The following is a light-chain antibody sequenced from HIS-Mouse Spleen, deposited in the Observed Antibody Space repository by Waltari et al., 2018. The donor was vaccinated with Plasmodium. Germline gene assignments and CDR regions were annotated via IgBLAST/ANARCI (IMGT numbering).Light chain of an antibody. CDR1: QSVSSSY. CDR3: QQYGSSGT. V-gene: IGKV3-20*01. J-gene: IGKJ1*01. Sequence: EIVLAKSQGTLSLSTGERATHTFRASQSVSSSYLACYQQKPGKAPRLRIYGAFSRATGIPDRFSGSGSGTDFTLTISRLEPEDFAVYYCQQYGSSGTFGQGTKVEIK. CDR2: GAF.